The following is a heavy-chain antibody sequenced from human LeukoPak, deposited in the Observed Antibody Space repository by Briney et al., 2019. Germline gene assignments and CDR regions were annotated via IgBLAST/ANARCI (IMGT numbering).Heavy chain of an antibody. CDR1: GGSISSSSYY. J-gene: IGHJ3*02. CDR2: IYYSGST. Sequence: SETLSLTCTVSGGSISSSSYYWGWIRQPPGKGLEWIASIYYSGSTYYNPSLKSRVTISVDTSKNQFSLKLSSVTAADTAVYYCARGRDGYNSVDAFDIWGQGTMVTVSS. CDR3: ARGRDGYNSVDAFDI. D-gene: IGHD5-24*01. V-gene: IGHV4-39*07.